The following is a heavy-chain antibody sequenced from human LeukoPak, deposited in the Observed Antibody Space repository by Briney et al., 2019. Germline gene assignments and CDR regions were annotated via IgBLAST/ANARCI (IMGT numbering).Heavy chain of an antibody. V-gene: IGHV3-30*04. CDR2: ISYDGNNK. D-gene: IGHD3-22*01. J-gene: IGHJ5*02. Sequence: GGSLRLSCAASGFIFINYAMHWVRQAPGKGLEWVAAISYDGNNKYYADSVKGRFTISRDNSKNTLYLEMNSLRTEDTAVYYCARAVRHLIGYYYDSSGYPNWFDPWGQGTLVTVSS. CDR1: GFIFINYA. CDR3: ARAVRHLIGYYYDSSGYPNWFDP.